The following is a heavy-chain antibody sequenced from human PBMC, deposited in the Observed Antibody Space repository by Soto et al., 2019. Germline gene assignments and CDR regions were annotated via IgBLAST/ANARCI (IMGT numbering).Heavy chain of an antibody. CDR2: IFHSGST. D-gene: IGHD3-10*01. V-gene: IGHV4-30-4*08. CDR3: ARDRYYGSGTYYNFYSGMDV. CDR1: GGSIKSGDYY. J-gene: IGHJ6*02. Sequence: SETLSLTCTVSGGSIKSGDYYWTLVRQPPGKGLEWIGNIFHSGSTYYTPSLQSRVTISLDTSKNHFSLKLSSVTPADTAVYYCARDRYYGSGTYYNFYSGMDVWGQGTTVXVSS.